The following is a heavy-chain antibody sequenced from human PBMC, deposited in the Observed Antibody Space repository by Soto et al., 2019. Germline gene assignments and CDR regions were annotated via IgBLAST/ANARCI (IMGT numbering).Heavy chain of an antibody. Sequence: QVQVAQSGAEVKRPGASVKVSCWASGYPFTNFYIHWVRQAPGQGLEWMGIINPSGGSTAYAQIFLGRVTMTRDTCTSTVYMEVSSLRSEDTSVYYCARADYYGSSGYHLDYWGQGTLVTVSS. D-gene: IGHD3-22*01. J-gene: IGHJ4*02. CDR3: ARADYYGSSGYHLDY. CDR1: GYPFTNFY. V-gene: IGHV1-46*01. CDR2: INPSGGST.